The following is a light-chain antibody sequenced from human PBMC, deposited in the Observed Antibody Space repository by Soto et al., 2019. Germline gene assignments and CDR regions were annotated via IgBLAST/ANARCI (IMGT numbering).Light chain of an antibody. CDR2: HAS. Sequence: EIVLTQSPGTLSLSPGERATLSCRTSQSVGKNYLAWFQQKPGQAPRLLIYHASIGANDIPDRIGGTVSGTDFTLTISRLEPEDFAVYYCQQYATSPLTFGGGTKVEIK. V-gene: IGKV3-20*01. CDR1: QSVGKNY. CDR3: QQYATSPLT. J-gene: IGKJ4*01.